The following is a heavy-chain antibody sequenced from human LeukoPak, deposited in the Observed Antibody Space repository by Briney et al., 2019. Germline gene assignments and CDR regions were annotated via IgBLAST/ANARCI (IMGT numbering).Heavy chain of an antibody. D-gene: IGHD4-4*01. CDR1: GGTFSSYA. CDR2: IIPILGIA. Sequence: SVKVSCKASGGTFSSYAISWVRQAPGQGLEWMGRIIPILGIANYAQKFQGRVTITADKSTSTAYMELSSLRSEDTAVYYCASVVQQIVTTGAWFDPWGQGTLVTVSS. CDR3: ASVVQQIVTTGAWFDP. J-gene: IGHJ5*02. V-gene: IGHV1-69*04.